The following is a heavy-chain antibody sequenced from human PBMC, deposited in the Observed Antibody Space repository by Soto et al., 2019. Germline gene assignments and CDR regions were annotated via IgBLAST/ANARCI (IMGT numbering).Heavy chain of an antibody. V-gene: IGHV1-18*01. CDR3: ARTSSGYFSPFDS. CDR1: GYTCTSYG. Sequence: ASVKGSCKASGYTCTSYGFSWVRQASGQGLEWMGWISAYNGNTNYAQRLQGRVTMTTDTSTSTAYMELRSLRSDDTAVYYCARTSSGYFSPFDSWGQGTLVTVSS. CDR2: ISAYNGNT. J-gene: IGHJ5*02. D-gene: IGHD3-22*01.